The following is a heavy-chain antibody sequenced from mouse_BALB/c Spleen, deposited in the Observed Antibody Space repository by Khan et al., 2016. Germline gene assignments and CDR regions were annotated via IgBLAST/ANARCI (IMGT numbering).Heavy chain of an antibody. V-gene: IGHV1-61*01. J-gene: IGHJ4*01. Sequence: QVQLQQPGTELVRPGASVKLSCKASGYSFTRYWMNWVKQRPGQGLEWIGMIHPSDSESRLNQKFKDKATLTVDNSSSIAYMQLSSPTSEDSAVFYCTRSAYGNHPNYGMDYGGQGTSVTVSS. CDR1: GYSFTRYW. D-gene: IGHD2-1*01. CDR3: TRSAYGNHPNYGMDY. CDR2: IHPSDSES.